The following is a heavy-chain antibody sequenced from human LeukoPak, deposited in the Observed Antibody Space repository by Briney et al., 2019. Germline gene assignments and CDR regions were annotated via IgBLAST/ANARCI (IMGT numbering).Heavy chain of an antibody. Sequence: PGKSLRLSCAASGFTFSDYGMHWVRQAPGKGLEWVAVISFDGSYKHYADSVKGRFTISRDNSKNTLYMQMNSLRAEDTAVYYCAKDVLVRGVINGFDCWGQGTLVTVSS. CDR2: ISFDGSYK. D-gene: IGHD3-10*01. CDR1: GFTFSDYG. V-gene: IGHV3-30*18. J-gene: IGHJ4*02. CDR3: AKDVLVRGVINGFDC.